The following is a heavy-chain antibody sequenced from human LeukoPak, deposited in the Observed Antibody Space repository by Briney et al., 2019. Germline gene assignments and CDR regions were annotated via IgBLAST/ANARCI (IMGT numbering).Heavy chain of an antibody. Sequence: GRSLRLSCAASGFAFSSYGMHWVRQAPGKGLEWVAVISYNGGDKKYADSVKGRFTISRDNSKNTVYLEMNSLRAEDTAVYYCAKDVALRVAAYYFDYWGQGTLVTVSS. CDR3: AKDVALRVAAYYFDY. CDR2: ISYNGGDK. CDR1: GFAFSSYG. D-gene: IGHD2-15*01. J-gene: IGHJ4*02. V-gene: IGHV3-30*18.